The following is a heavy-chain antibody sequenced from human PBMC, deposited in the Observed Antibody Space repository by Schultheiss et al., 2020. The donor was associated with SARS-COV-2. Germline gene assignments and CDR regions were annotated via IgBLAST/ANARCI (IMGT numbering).Heavy chain of an antibody. D-gene: IGHD3-16*01. Sequence: SETLSLTCAVYGGSFSGYYWSWIRQPPGKGLEWIGYIYYSGSTNYNPSLKSRVTISVDTSKNQFSLKLSSVTTADTAVYYCAREWGSYLNYWGQGTLVTVSS. CDR1: GGSFSGYY. CDR3: AREWGSYLNY. CDR2: IYYSGST. V-gene: IGHV4-59*12. J-gene: IGHJ4*02.